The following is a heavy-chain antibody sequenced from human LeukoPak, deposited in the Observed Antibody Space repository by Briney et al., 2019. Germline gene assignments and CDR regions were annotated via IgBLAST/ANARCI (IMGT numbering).Heavy chain of an antibody. D-gene: IGHD6-13*01. CDR1: CDSIISYY. J-gene: IGHJ4*02. CDR3: ATGYSSTWYYFDY. Sequence: RTSETLSLTCTVSCDSIISYYGSWIRQPPGKGLEWIGYSYQTGSTNYNPSLKSRVTISVDTSKNQFSLKLSSVTTGDTAVYYCATGYSSTWYYFDYWGQGTLVTVSS. V-gene: IGHV4-59*01. CDR2: SYQTGST.